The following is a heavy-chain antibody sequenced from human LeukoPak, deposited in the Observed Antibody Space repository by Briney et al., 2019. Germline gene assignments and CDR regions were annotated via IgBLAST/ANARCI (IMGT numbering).Heavy chain of an antibody. CDR1: GGSFSGYY. CDR2: INHSGST. Sequence: KPSETLSLTCAVYGGSFSGYYRSWIRQPPGKGLEWIGEINHSGSTNYNPSLKSRVTISVDTSKNQFSLKLSSVTAADTAVYYCARRGSYYDYVWGSQQNVHYYYYYMDVWGKGTTVTVSS. CDR3: ARRGSYYDYVWGSQQNVHYYYYYMDV. J-gene: IGHJ6*03. D-gene: IGHD3-16*01. V-gene: IGHV4-34*01.